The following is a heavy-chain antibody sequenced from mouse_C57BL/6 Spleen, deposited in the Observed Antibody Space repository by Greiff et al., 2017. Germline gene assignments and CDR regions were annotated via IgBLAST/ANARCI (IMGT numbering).Heavy chain of an antibody. D-gene: IGHD1-1*01. Sequence: QVQLQQSGPELVKPGASVKLSCKASGYTFTSYDINWVKQRPGQGLEWIGWIYPRDGSTKYNEKFKGKATLTVDTSSSTAYMELHSLTSEDSAVYCVAREDTTVVARRYFDYWGQGTTLTVSS. CDR1: GYTFTSYD. J-gene: IGHJ2*01. CDR3: AREDTTVVARRYFDY. CDR2: IYPRDGST. V-gene: IGHV1-85*01.